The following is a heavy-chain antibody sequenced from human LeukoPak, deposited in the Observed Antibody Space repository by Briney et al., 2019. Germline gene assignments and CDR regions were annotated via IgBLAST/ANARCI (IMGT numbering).Heavy chain of an antibody. J-gene: IGHJ4*02. CDR3: ARDHGSAYYRAPRH. D-gene: IGHD3-10*01. CDR2: INPSGGST. V-gene: IGHV1-46*01. Sequence: GASVTVSCTASGYIFTNYYMHWVRQAPGQGLEWMGTINPSGGSTTYAQKFQGRVTMTRDTSTSTVYMELSSLRSEDTAVYYCARDHGSAYYRAPRHWGQGTLVTVSS. CDR1: GYIFTNYY.